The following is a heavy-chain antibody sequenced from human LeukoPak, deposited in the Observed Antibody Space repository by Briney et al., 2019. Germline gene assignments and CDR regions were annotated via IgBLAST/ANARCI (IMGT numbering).Heavy chain of an antibody. CDR1: GYTFTNYW. CDR2: IYPGDSNT. J-gene: IGHJ4*02. V-gene: IGHV5-51*01. CDR3: TKRGLDS. Sequence: GESLKISCKGSGYTFTNYWIGWVRQMPGKGLEWMAIIYPGDSNTRYNPSFQGQVTILADKSISTAYLQWNSLKASDSAMYYCTKRGLDSWGQGTLVTVSS.